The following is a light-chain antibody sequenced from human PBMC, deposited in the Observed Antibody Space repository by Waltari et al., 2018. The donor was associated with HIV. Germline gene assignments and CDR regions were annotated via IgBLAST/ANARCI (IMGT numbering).Light chain of an antibody. CDR3: QVWDSSSDHFV. CDR2: DGT. V-gene: IGLV3-21*03. Sequence: SYVVTQPPPVSVAPGKTARITCWGKSIGTESVHWYQQKQGQTPVVGVYDGTDRPSGIPDRFSGSNSGNTATLTISRVEAGDEADYYCQVWDSSSDHFVFGPGTKVTVL. CDR1: SIGTES. J-gene: IGLJ1*01.